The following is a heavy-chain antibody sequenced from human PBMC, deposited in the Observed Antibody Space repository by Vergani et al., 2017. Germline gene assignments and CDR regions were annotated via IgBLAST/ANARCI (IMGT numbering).Heavy chain of an antibody. CDR1: GFTFSSYA. J-gene: IGHJ6*03. V-gene: IGHV3-30-3*01. Sequence: QVQLVESGGGVVQPGRSLRLSCAASGFTFSSYAMHWVRQAPGKGLEWVAVISCDGSNKYYADSVKGRFTISRDNSKNTLYLQMNSLRAEDTAVYYCARDPDSSSSYYYYMDVWGKXP. D-gene: IGHD6-6*01. CDR2: ISCDGSNK. CDR3: ARDPDSSSSYYYYMDV.